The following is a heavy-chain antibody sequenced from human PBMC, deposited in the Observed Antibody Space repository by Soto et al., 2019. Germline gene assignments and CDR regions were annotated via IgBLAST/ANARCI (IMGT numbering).Heavy chain of an antibody. J-gene: IGHJ4*02. Sequence: EVQLVESGGGLVQPGGSLRLSCAASGFTFSNYAMNWVRQAPGKGLEYVSAISSNGGSTYYANSVKGRFTISRDNSKNTLYLQMGSLRAEDMAVYYCARFGFTYYYDYGGQGTLVTVSS. CDR2: ISSNGGST. CDR3: ARFGFTYYYDY. D-gene: IGHD3-10*01. CDR1: GFTFSNYA. V-gene: IGHV3-64*01.